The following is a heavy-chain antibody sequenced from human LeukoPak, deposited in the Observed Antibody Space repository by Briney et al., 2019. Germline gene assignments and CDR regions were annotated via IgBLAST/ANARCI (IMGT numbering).Heavy chain of an antibody. D-gene: IGHD6-19*01. J-gene: IGHJ4*02. V-gene: IGHV3-30*04. CDR1: GFTFSSYA. CDR3: AKDRGSGWTFDY. CDR2: ISYDGSNE. Sequence: GGSLLLSCAASGFTFSSYAMHWVRQAPGKGLEWVAVISYDGSNEYYADSVKGRFTISRDNSKNTVYLQMNSLRAEDTAVYYCAKDRGSGWTFDYWGRGTLVTVSS.